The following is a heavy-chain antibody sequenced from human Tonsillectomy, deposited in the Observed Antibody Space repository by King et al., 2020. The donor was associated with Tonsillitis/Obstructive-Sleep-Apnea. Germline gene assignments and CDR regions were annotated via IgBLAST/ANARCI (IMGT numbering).Heavy chain of an antibody. J-gene: IGHJ4*02. Sequence: QLVQSGTEVKKPGASVKVSCTASGANFTKYGFSWVRQAPGQGLEWMGWITADNGNTSYAQNLQGRVTMTADKSTATAYMELRSLRVDDTAVYYCRIVGGSVPTSLATGGQGTRVPVPP. CDR1: GANFTKYG. D-gene: IGHD5-12*01. V-gene: IGHV1-18*01. CDR2: ITADNGNT. CDR3: RIVGGSVPTSLAT.